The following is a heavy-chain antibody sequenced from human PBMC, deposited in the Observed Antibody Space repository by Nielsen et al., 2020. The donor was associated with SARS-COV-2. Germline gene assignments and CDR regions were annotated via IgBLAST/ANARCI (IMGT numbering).Heavy chain of an antibody. J-gene: IGHJ4*02. Sequence: GGSLRLSCAASGFTFSSYGMHWVRQAPGKGLEWVAFIRFDGSNAYFVDSVKGRFTISRDNSKNTLYLQMNSLGPEDTAVYYCARRSSPGYFFDYWGQGTLVTVSS. CDR3: ARRSSPGYFFDY. D-gene: IGHD6-13*01. V-gene: IGHV3-30*02. CDR2: IRFDGSNA. CDR1: GFTFSSYG.